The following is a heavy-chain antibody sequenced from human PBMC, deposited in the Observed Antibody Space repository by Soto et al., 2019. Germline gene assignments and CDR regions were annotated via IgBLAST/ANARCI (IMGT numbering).Heavy chain of an antibody. CDR1: GASIISTTKY. CDR2: ISSIGST. V-gene: IGHV4-39*01. Sequence: QLQLQESGPGLLKPSETLSLTCTVSGASIISTTKYGVWIRQPPGRGLEWIGTISSIGSTYYNPSLEGRVTISVDTSKNQFSLKVTSVTAADTGLYYCARQDHGDYEFFFDYWGQGTLVTVSS. J-gene: IGHJ4*02. CDR3: ARQDHGDYEFFFDY. D-gene: IGHD4-17*01.